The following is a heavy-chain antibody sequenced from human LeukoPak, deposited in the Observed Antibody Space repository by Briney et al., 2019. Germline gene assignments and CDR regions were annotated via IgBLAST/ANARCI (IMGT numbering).Heavy chain of an antibody. J-gene: IGHJ6*03. Sequence: ASVKVSCKASGYTFTGYYMHWVRQAPGQGLEWMGWINPNSGGTNYAQRFQGRVTMTRDTSISTVYMELSRLRSDDTAVYYCARAGLGYSSSWDYYYYMDVWGKGTTVTVSS. CDR2: INPNSGGT. CDR3: ARAGLGYSSSWDYYYYMDV. D-gene: IGHD6-13*01. CDR1: GYTFTGYY. V-gene: IGHV1-2*02.